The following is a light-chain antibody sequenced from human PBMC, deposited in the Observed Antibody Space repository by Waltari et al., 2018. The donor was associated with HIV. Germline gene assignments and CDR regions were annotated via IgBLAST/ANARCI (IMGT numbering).Light chain of an antibody. J-gene: IGLJ3*02. V-gene: IGLV1-51*01. CDR1: SSYIGHNL. Sequence: QSILAQPPSVSATPGQRVTISCPGVSSYIGHNLLSWYQQVPGAAPQLLIFDNSKRPSEMPERVHASKSDTSGTLDIAGLQTGDEGDYDCGTWDSNLRNWVFGGGTKLTVL. CDR2: DNS. CDR3: GTWDSNLRNWV.